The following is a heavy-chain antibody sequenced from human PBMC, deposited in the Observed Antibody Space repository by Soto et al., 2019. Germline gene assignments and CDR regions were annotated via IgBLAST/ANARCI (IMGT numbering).Heavy chain of an antibody. CDR3: ARGISMRVLVQGDAPDKYYLDS. V-gene: IGHV4-34*04. CDR1: GGSFSGYY. D-gene: IGHD3-22*01. J-gene: IGHJ4*02. CDR2: IKHSGST. Sequence: KTSETLSLTCAVYGGSFSGYYWTWIRQPPGKGLEWIGEIKHSGSTNNNPSFKSRATISVDTSKNQFSLKLSSMTAADTAAYYCARGISMRVLVQGDAPDKYYLDSWGQGTLVTVSS.